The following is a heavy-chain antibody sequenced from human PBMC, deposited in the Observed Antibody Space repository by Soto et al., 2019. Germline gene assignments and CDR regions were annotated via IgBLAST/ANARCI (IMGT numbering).Heavy chain of an antibody. V-gene: IGHV3-74*01. Sequence: GGSLRLSCAASGFTFSSYWMHWVRQAPGKGLVWVSRINSDGSSTSYADSVKGRFTISRDNAKNTLYLQMNSLRAEDTAVYYCAREVGASRTYYFDYWGQGTLVTVSS. J-gene: IGHJ4*02. D-gene: IGHD1-26*01. CDR3: AREVGASRTYYFDY. CDR2: INSDGSST. CDR1: GFTFSSYW.